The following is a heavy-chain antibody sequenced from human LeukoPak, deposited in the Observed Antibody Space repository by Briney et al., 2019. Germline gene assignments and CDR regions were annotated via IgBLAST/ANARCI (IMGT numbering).Heavy chain of an antibody. Sequence: ASVKVSCKASGYTFTGYYMHWVRQAPGQGLEWMGWINPNSGGTTYAQKFEGRVTMTRDTSISTIYMELSRLSSDDTAVYYCARNGRGTYDYWGQGTLVTVSS. CDR2: INPNSGGT. V-gene: IGHV1-2*02. J-gene: IGHJ4*02. CDR3: ARNGRGTYDY. CDR1: GYTFTGYY. D-gene: IGHD3-16*01.